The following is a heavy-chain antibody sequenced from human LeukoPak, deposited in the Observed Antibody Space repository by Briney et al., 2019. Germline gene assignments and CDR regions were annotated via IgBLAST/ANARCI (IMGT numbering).Heavy chain of an antibody. CDR2: ISSSGTYI. V-gene: IGHV3-21*01. CDR1: GFTFSSYN. D-gene: IGHD3-22*01. CDR3: ARDHYQDSRSYTPAGDVFDI. J-gene: IGHJ3*02. Sequence: PGGSLTLSSAASGFTFSSYNMSWVRQAPGEGLEWVSSISSSGTYIHDANSLKGRFTIYRHHSQNSVHLQMHELRGEDTAVYYCARDHYQDSRSYTPAGDVFDIWGQGTMVTVSS.